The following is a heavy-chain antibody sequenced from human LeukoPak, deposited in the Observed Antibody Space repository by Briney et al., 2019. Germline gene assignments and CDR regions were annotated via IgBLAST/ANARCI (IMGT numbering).Heavy chain of an antibody. V-gene: IGHV1-2*02. CDR2: INPNSGGT. CDR3: ARDTGYSSGWPHWYFDL. Sequence: ASVKVSCKASGYTFTGYYMHWVRQAPGQGLEWMGWINPNSGGTNYAQKFQGRVTMTRDTSISTAYMELSRLRSDDTAVYYCARDTGYSSGWPHWYFDLWGRGTLVTVSS. D-gene: IGHD6-19*01. CDR1: GYTFTGYY. J-gene: IGHJ2*01.